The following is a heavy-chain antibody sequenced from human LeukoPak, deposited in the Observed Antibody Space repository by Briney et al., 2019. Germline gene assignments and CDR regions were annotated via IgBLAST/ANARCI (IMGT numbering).Heavy chain of an antibody. D-gene: IGHD3-22*01. CDR2: ISSSSSTM. J-gene: IGHJ4*02. Sequence: SGGSLRLSCAASGFTFSTYTMNWVRQAPGKGLEWVSYISSSSSTMSYADSVKGRFTISRDNAKNSLYLQMSSLGAEDTAVYYCARDSYDSSGYYAFFDYWGQGTLVTVSS. CDR1: GFTFSTYT. V-gene: IGHV3-48*01. CDR3: ARDSYDSSGYYAFFDY.